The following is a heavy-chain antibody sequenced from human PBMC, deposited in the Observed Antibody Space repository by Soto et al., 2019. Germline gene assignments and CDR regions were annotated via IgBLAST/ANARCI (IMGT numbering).Heavy chain of an antibody. J-gene: IGHJ4*02. CDR1: GGSISSGGYY. CDR2: IYYSGST. CDR3: ARDQGKPVTIFDY. Sequence: QVQLQESGPGLVKPSQTLSLTCTVSGGSISSGGYYWSWIRQHPGKGVEWIGYIYYSGSTYYNPSLRSGVTLSEETSKNQFSLKLSSVTAAATAVYYCARDQGKPVTIFDYWGQGTLVTVSS. V-gene: IGHV4-31*03. D-gene: IGHD5-18*01.